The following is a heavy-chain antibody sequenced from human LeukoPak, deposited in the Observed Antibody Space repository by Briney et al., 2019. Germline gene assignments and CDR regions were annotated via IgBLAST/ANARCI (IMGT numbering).Heavy chain of an antibody. CDR1: GFTFSNYE. CDR3: AISSGCYNPFDY. D-gene: IGHD6-19*01. CDR2: ISSSSSYI. Sequence: GGSLRLSCAASGFTFSNYEMNWIRQAPGKGLEWVSSISSSSSYIYYADSVKGRFTISRDNAKNSLYLQMNSLRAEDTAVYYCAISSGCYNPFDYWGQGTLVTVSS. J-gene: IGHJ4*02. V-gene: IGHV3-21*01.